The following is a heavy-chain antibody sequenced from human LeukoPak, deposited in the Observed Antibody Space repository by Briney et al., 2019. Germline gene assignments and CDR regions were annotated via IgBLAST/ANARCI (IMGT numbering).Heavy chain of an antibody. D-gene: IGHD2-15*01. V-gene: IGHV4-4*09. Sequence: SETLSLTCTVSGDSVSSGYWNWIRQPPGKGLEWIGYIYDSGITYYSPSLKSRLTISVDTSNNQFSLSLSSVTAADTAVYYCAGRGHRYSRDWGQGILVTVSS. CDR3: AGRGHRYSRD. CDR2: IYDSGIT. CDR1: GDSVSSGY. J-gene: IGHJ1*01.